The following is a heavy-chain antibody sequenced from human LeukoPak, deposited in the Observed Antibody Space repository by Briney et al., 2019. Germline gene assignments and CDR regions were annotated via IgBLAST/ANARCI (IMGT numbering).Heavy chain of an antibody. CDR3: GRVYKSTWSGSYREH. Sequence: GGSLRLSCAGCGFTFSDHFMDWVRQAPWKGLEGVGRTRNKAKKYTTVYTVTVEGSFTISRDDSKNSLYLQMNSLKTEDTAVYYCGRVYKSTWSGSYREHWGQGTLVTVSS. D-gene: IGHD1-26*01. CDR1: GFTFSDHF. CDR2: TRNKAKKYTT. J-gene: IGHJ4*02. V-gene: IGHV3-72*01.